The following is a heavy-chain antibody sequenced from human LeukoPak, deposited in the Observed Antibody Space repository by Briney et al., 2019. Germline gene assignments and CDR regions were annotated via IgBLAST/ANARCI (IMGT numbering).Heavy chain of an antibody. Sequence: SETLSLTCAVYGDSFNGYYWTWIRQSPQKGLEWIGHINHVGITNYNPSLKSRLTILVDTSKNHFTLKLKSVTAADTAVYYCARRTVGAAYFDYWGQGTLVTVSS. CDR1: GDSFNGYY. J-gene: IGHJ4*02. V-gene: IGHV4-34*10. D-gene: IGHD1-26*01. CDR3: ARRTVGAAYFDY. CDR2: INHVGIT.